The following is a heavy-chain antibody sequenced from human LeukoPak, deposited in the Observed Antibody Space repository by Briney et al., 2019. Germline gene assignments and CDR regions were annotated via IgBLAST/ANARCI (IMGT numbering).Heavy chain of an antibody. CDR3: VRGPGRGYALEP. D-gene: IGHD3-16*01. CDR1: SGSICNSY. Sequence: SETLSLTCAVSSGSICNSYCSWARQPPGKGLEFIGYISTGGGINYNPSLRSRATMSINTSNNQLSLTLTSVTTADTAVYFCVRGPGRGYALEPWGQGSLVTVSS. V-gene: IGHV4-4*08. CDR2: ISTGGGI. J-gene: IGHJ5*02.